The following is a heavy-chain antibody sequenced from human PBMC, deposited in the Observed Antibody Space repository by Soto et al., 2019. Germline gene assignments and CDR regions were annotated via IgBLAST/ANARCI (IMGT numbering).Heavy chain of an antibody. V-gene: IGHV1-3*01. CDR1: GYTFISYA. Sequence: QVQLVQSGAEVKKPGASVKVSCKASGYTFISYAMHWVRQAPGQRLEWMGWINAGNGNTKYSQKFQGRVTITRDTSASTAYMELSSLRSEDTAVYYCAREAFSGWSYFDYWGQGTLVTVSS. D-gene: IGHD6-19*01. CDR2: INAGNGNT. J-gene: IGHJ4*02. CDR3: AREAFSGWSYFDY.